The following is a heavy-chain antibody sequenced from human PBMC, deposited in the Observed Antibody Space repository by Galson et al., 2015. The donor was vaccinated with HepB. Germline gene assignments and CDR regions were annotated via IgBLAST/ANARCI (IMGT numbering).Heavy chain of an antibody. V-gene: IGHV6-1*01. CDR3: ARAYYYLDSSGYPLSAFDI. J-gene: IGHJ3*02. CDR2: TYYRSKWYN. CDR1: GDSVSSNSAA. Sequence: CAISGDSVSSNSAAWNWIRQSPSRGLEWLGRTYYRSKWYNDYAVSVKSRITVNPDTSKNRFSLQLNSVTPEDTAVYFCARAYYYLDSSGYPLSAFDIWGQGTMDTVSS. D-gene: IGHD3-22*01.